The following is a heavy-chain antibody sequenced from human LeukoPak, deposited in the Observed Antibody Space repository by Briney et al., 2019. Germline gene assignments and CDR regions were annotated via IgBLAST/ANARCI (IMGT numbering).Heavy chain of an antibody. CDR3: ARAPPYYYDSSGYYYRMYYFDY. CDR1: GITLSGYD. CDR2: IGSAGDT. V-gene: IGHV3-13*04. J-gene: IGHJ4*02. Sequence: GGSLRLSCAASGITLSGYDMHWVRQSTGKGLEWVSGIGSAGDTYYVDSVKGRFTISRDNAKNSLYLQMNSLRAEDTAVYYCARAPPYYYDSSGYYYRMYYFDYWGQGTLVTVSS. D-gene: IGHD3-22*01.